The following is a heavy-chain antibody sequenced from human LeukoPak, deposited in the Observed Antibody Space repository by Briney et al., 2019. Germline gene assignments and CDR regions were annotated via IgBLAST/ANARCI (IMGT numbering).Heavy chain of an antibody. J-gene: IGHJ4*02. D-gene: IGHD5-12*01. V-gene: IGHV3-30*02. CDR1: GFTFSSYG. CDR2: IRYDGSNK. CDR3: AKEVGYEEDYFDY. Sequence: GGSLRLSCAASGFTFSSYGMHWVRQPPGKGLGWVAFIRYDGSNKYYADSVKGRFTISRDNSKNTLYLQMNSLRAEDTAVYYCAKEVGYEEDYFDYWGQGTLVTVSS.